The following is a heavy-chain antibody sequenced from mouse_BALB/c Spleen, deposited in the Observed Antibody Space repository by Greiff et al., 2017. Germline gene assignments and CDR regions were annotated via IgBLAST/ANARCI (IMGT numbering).Heavy chain of an antibody. CDR1: GFTFSSFG. CDR3: ARKFPGYYYAMDY. V-gene: IGHV5-17*02. J-gene: IGHJ4*01. CDR2: ISSGSSTI. D-gene: IGHD2-2*01. Sequence: EVMLVESGGGLVQPGGSRKLSCAASGFTFSSFGMHWVRQAPEKGLEWVAYISSGSSTIYYADTVKGRFTISRDNPKNTLFLQMTSLRSEDTAMYYCARKFPGYYYAMDYWGQGTSVTVSS.